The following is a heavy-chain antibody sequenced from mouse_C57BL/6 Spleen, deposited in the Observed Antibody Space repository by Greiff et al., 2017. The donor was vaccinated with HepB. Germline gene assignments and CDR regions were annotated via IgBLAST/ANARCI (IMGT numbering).Heavy chain of an antibody. CDR1: GYTFTSYW. Sequence: VQLQQSGAELVMPGASVKLSCKASGYTFTSYWMHWVKQRPGQGLEWIGEIDPSDSYTNYNQKFKGKSTLTVDKSSSTAYMQLSSLTSEDSAVYYCAIIPYYGSRPYAMDYWGQGTSVTVSS. D-gene: IGHD1-1*01. CDR3: AIIPYYGSRPYAMDY. V-gene: IGHV1-69*01. J-gene: IGHJ4*01. CDR2: IDPSDSYT.